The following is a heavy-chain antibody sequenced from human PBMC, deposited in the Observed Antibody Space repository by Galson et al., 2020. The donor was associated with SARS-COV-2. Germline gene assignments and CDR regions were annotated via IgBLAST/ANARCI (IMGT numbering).Heavy chain of an antibody. Sequence: GGSLRLSCAAPGFTFDDYAMHWVRQAPGKGLEWVSGISWNSGTIGYADSVKGRFTVSRDNAKNSLYLQMNSLRAEDTAMYYCAKGPNSYSSAWYGSDYGGQGTLVTVSS. CDR2: ISWNSGTI. CDR1: GFTFDDYA. D-gene: IGHD6-19*01. CDR3: AKGPNSYSSAWYGSDY. J-gene: IGHJ4*02. V-gene: IGHV3-9*01.